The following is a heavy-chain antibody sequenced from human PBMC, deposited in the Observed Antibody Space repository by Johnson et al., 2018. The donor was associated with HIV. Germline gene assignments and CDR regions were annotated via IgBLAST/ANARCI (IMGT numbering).Heavy chain of an antibody. CDR2: ISYDGSNK. CDR3: ARDGQWLNAFDI. J-gene: IGHJ3*02. V-gene: IGHV3-30-3*01. Sequence: QVQLVESGGGVVQPGRSLRLSCAASGFTFSSYAMHWVRQAPGKGLEWVAVISYDGSNKYYADSVKGRFTISRDNAKNSLYLQMNSLRAEDTAVYYCARDGQWLNAFDIWGQGTMVTVSS. D-gene: IGHD6-19*01. CDR1: GFTFSSYA.